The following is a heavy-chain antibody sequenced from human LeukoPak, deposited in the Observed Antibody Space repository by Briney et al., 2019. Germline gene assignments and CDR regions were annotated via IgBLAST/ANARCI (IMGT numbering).Heavy chain of an antibody. CDR3: ARVNYDSSAQRGDYYYYYMDV. CDR2: IYHSGST. V-gene: IGHV4-4*02. D-gene: IGHD3-22*01. CDR1: GGSISSSYW. Sequence: SGTLSLTCAVSGGSISSSYWWSWVRQPPGKGLKWIGEIYHSGSTNYNPSLKSRVTVSVDKSKNQFSLKLSSVTAADTAVYYCARVNYDSSAQRGDYYYYYMDVWGKGTTVTVSS. J-gene: IGHJ6*03.